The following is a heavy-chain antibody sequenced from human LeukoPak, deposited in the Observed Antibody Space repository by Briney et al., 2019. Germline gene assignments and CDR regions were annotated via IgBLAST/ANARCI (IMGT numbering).Heavy chain of an antibody. J-gene: IGHJ5*02. CDR1: GGTFSSYA. CDR2: IIPILGIA. Sequence: ASVKVSCKASGGTFSSYAISWVQQAPGQGLEWMGRIIPILGIANYAQKFQGRVTITADKSTSTAYMELSSLRSEDTAVYYCARDVDSVELGDWFDPWGQGTLVTVSS. CDR3: ARDVDSVELGDWFDP. D-gene: IGHD2-2*03. V-gene: IGHV1-69*04.